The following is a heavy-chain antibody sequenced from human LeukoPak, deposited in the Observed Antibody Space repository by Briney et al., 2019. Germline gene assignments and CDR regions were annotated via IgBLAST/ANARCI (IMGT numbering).Heavy chain of an antibody. J-gene: IGHJ4*02. V-gene: IGHV4-4*02. Sequence: SETLSLTCGVSGGSITSTNWWSWVRQPPGQGLEWIGEVSLSGLTNYNPSVSSRVIMALDTSKNHLSLNLTSVTTADTAVYYCSRESGAFSPFGYWGQGTLVTVPS. CDR3: SRESGAFSPFGY. CDR2: VSLSGLT. D-gene: IGHD1-26*01. CDR1: GGSITSTNW.